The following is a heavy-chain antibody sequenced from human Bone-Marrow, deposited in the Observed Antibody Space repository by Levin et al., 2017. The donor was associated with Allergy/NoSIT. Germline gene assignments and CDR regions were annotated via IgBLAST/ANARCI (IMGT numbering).Heavy chain of an antibody. CDR3: AREGQMNVVVVATWFDP. CDR1: GGTFSSYA. CDR2: IIPILGIA. D-gene: IGHD2-15*01. Sequence: SVKVSCKASGGTFSSYAISWVRQAPGQGLEWMGRIIPILGIANYAQKFQGRVTITADKSTSTAYMELSSLRSEDTAVYYCAREGQMNVVVVATWFDPWGQGTLVTVSS. V-gene: IGHV1-69*04. J-gene: IGHJ5*02.